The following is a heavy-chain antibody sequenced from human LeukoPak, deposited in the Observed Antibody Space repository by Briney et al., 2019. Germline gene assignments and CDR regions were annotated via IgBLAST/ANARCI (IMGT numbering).Heavy chain of an antibody. Sequence: GGSLRLSWAASGFTFTDYVMRWVRQAPGKGLEWVSTITTGGSTYYADSVKGRFTISRDTSKNTLYLQMNSLRADDTAVYFCAKGGGYYFDYWGQGTLVTVSS. D-gene: IGHD2-15*01. CDR3: AKGGGYYFDY. J-gene: IGHJ4*02. CDR1: GFTFTDYV. V-gene: IGHV3-23*01. CDR2: ITTGGST.